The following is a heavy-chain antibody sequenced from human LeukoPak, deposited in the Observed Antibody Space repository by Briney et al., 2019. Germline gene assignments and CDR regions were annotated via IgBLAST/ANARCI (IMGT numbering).Heavy chain of an antibody. CDR1: GYSISSGYY. CDR2: IYHSGST. D-gene: IGHD3-22*01. J-gene: IGHJ3*02. V-gene: IGHV4-38-2*01. CDR3: ARPDRGYYDSSGHDAFDI. Sequence: TSETLSLTCAVSGYSISSGYYWGWIRQPPGKGLEWIGSIYHSGSTYYNPSLKSRVTISVDTSKNQFSLELSSVTAADTAVYYCARPDRGYYDSSGHDAFDIWGQGTMVTVSS.